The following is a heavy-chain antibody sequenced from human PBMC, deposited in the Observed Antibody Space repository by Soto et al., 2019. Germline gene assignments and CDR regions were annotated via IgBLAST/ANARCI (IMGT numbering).Heavy chain of an antibody. J-gene: IGHJ4*02. Sequence: SGPTLVNPTQTLTLTCTFSGFSLSTSGVAVGWIRQPPGKALEWPALIYWDDDKRYSPSLKSRLTITKDTSRNQVVFKMTNVDSVDTGTYYCAHTAGDLTLDYWGQGTLVTVSS. D-gene: IGHD3-16*01. CDR1: GFSLSTSGVA. CDR2: IYWDDDK. CDR3: AHTAGDLTLDY. V-gene: IGHV2-5*02.